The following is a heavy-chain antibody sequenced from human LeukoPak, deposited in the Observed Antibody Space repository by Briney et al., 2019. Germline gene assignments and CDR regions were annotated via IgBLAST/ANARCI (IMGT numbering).Heavy chain of an antibody. CDR2: ISGTGSST. Sequence: GGSLRLSCAASGFTFSSYAMSWVRQAPGKGLEWVSTISGTGSSTYCADSAKGRFTISRDNSKDTLFLQLNSLTAADTAMYFCAKASVAIPQYCNSWGQGTLVTVSS. CDR1: GFTFSSYA. J-gene: IGHJ5*02. D-gene: IGHD2-2*02. CDR3: AKASVAIPQYCNS. V-gene: IGHV3-23*01.